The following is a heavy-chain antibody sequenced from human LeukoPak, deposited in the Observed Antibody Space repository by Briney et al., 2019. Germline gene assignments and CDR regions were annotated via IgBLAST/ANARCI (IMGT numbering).Heavy chain of an antibody. J-gene: IGHJ6*03. CDR3: ARGKTVTRFDYYYYMDV. D-gene: IGHD4-17*01. CDR1: GGTFSSYA. Sequence: ASVKVSCKASGGTFSSYAISWVRQAPGQGLEWMGGIIPIFGTANYAQKLQGRVTITADESTSTAYMELSSLRSEDTAVYYCARGKTVTRFDYYYYMDVWGKGTTVTISS. V-gene: IGHV1-69*13. CDR2: IIPIFGTA.